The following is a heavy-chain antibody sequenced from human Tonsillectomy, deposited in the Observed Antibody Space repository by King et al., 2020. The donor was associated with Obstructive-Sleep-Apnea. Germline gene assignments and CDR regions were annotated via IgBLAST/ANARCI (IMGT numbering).Heavy chain of an antibody. CDR2: ISSEGSNT. Sequence: VQLVESGGGVVQPGRALRLSCSASGFTFSDFAIHWVRQAPGKGMVWVGVISSEGSNTYYTDSVKGRFSISIDNSHNTLYLQKISLRAEDTAVYYCATGGVGSGWYGFDYWGQGTLVTVSS. V-gene: IGHV3-30*04. CDR3: ATGGVGSGWYGFDY. D-gene: IGHD6-19*01. J-gene: IGHJ4*02. CDR1: GFTFSDFA.